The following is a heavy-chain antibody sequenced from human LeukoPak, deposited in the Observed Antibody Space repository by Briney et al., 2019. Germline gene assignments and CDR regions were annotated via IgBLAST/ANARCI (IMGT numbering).Heavy chain of an antibody. V-gene: IGHV3-53*01. CDR3: ARGLGYCTSTTCLLPFDY. CDR1: GFTVSTYY. Sequence: GGSLRLSCAASGFTVSTYYMTWVRQAPGKGLECASVIYSGGSTYYADSVKGRFTVSRDNSKNTLYLQMNSLRAEDTAMYYCARGLGYCTSTTCLLPFDYWGQGTLVTVSS. D-gene: IGHD2-2*01. J-gene: IGHJ4*02. CDR2: IYSGGST.